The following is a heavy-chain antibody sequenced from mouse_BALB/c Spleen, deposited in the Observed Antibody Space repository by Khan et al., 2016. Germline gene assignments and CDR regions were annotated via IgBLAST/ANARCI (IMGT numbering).Heavy chain of an antibody. CDR2: ISYSTST. V-gene: IGHV3-8*02. CDR3: ASFYGNYRGYFDV. J-gene: IGHJ1*01. CDR1: GDSITSGY. Sequence: EVKLEVSGPSLVKPSQTLSLTCSVTGDSITSGYWNWIRKFPGNKLEYMGYISYSTSTYYNPSLKSRVSITRDTSKNQYYLQLNSVTTEDTATYYCASFYGNYRGYFDVWGAGTTVTVSS. D-gene: IGHD2-1*01.